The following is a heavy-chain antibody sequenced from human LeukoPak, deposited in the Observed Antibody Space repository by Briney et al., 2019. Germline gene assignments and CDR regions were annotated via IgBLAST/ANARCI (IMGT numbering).Heavy chain of an antibody. V-gene: IGHV3-21*01. CDR1: GFTFSSYS. CDR3: AGDSSGYYYVPFDY. D-gene: IGHD3-22*01. Sequence: GGSLRLSCAASGFTFSSYSMNWVRQAPGKGLEWVSSISSSRSYIYYADSVKGRFTISRDNAKNSLYLQMNSLRAEDTAVYYCAGDSSGYYYVPFDYWGQGTLVTVSS. CDR2: ISSSRSYI. J-gene: IGHJ4*02.